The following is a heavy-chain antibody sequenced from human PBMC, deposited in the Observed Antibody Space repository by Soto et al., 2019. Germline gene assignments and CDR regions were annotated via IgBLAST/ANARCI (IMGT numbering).Heavy chain of an antibody. CDR1: GFSLGTSGVG. D-gene: IGHD3-10*01. Sequence: QITLKESGPTLVKPTQTLTLTCTFSGFSLGTSGVGVGWIHRPRGKALEWVALIYWDDYKHFSPSLESRLTIIKDTSKNLLVHTMTDMDPVDTATYYRAHKGSGLYPLDYWGQGILVTVSS. J-gene: IGHJ4*02. CDR2: IYWDDYK. CDR3: AHKGSGLYPLDY. V-gene: IGHV2-5*02.